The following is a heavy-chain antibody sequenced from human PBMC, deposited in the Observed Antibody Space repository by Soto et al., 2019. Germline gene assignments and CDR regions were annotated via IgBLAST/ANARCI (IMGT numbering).Heavy chain of an antibody. CDR2: INHSGST. Sequence: SETLSLTCAVYGGSFSGYYWSWIRQPPGKGLEWIGEINHSGSTNYNPSLKSRVTISVDTSKNQFSLKLSSVTAADTAVYYCARGRRTEYCSGGSCYFHWGQGTLVTVSS. V-gene: IGHV4-34*01. CDR1: GGSFSGYY. D-gene: IGHD2-15*01. J-gene: IGHJ4*02. CDR3: ARGRRTEYCSGGSCYFH.